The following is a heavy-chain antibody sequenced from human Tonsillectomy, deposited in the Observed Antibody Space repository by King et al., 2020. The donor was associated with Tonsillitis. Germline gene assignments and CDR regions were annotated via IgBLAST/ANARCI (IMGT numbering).Heavy chain of an antibody. D-gene: IGHD4/OR15-4a*01. CDR1: GFTFSNYG. J-gene: IGHJ6*02. CDR2: MRSDGGDE. Sequence: HVQLVESGGGVVQPGGSLRLSCAASGFTFSNYGMHWVRQAPGRGLEWVAFMRSDGGDEYYGDSVKGRFTISRDSPTNTLYLQMNNLRGEDTAVYYCAKTMGVAYYYYGMDVWGQGTAVTVSS. CDR3: AKTMGVAYYYYGMDV. V-gene: IGHV3-30*02.